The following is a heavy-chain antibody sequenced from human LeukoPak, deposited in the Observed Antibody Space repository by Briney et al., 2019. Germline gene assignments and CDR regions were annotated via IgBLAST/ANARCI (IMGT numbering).Heavy chain of an antibody. CDR3: ARLTGGYYYDSSGYLDY. J-gene: IGHJ4*02. Sequence: GGSLRLSCAASGFTFSSYSMNWVRHAPGKGLEWVLSISSSSSYIHYADSVKGRFTISRDNAKNSLYLQMNSLRAEDTAVYYCARLTGGYYYDSSGYLDYWGQGTLVTVSS. CDR2: ISSSSSYI. CDR1: GFTFSSYS. V-gene: IGHV3-21*01. D-gene: IGHD3-22*01.